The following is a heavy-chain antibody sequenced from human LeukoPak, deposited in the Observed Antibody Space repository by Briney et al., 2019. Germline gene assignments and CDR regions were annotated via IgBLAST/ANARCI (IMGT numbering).Heavy chain of an antibody. J-gene: IGHJ3*02. V-gene: IGHV3-23*01. Sequence: GGSLRLSCAASGFTFSSYAMTWVRQAPGKGLEWVSGISGSGGNTYYTDSVRGRFTISRDDSKNTLYLQMNSLRAEDTAVYYCANRGYNYGLDAFDIWGQGTMVTVSS. CDR3: ANRGYNYGLDAFDI. D-gene: IGHD5-18*01. CDR1: GFTFSSYA. CDR2: ISGSGGNT.